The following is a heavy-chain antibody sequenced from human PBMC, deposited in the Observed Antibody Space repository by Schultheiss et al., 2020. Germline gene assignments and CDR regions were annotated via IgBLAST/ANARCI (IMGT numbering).Heavy chain of an antibody. CDR1: GGSISSGGYY. CDR2: IYYSGST. V-gene: IGHV4-39*07. D-gene: IGHD1-1*01. CDR3: ARANWNYYYYYGMDV. J-gene: IGHJ6*02. Sequence: SETLSLTCTVSGGSISSGGYYWSWIRQHPGKGLEWIGSIYYSGSTYYNPSLKSRVTISVDTSRNQFSLKLSSLTAADTAVYYCARANWNYYYYYGMDVWGQGTTVTVSS.